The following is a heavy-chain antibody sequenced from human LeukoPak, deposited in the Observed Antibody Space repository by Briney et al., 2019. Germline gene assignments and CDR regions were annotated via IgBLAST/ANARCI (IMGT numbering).Heavy chain of an antibody. CDR1: GGSISTYY. D-gene: IGHD1-1*01. Sequence: SETLSLTCSVSGGSISTYYWSWIRPPPGKGLEWIGYVHYSGNTNYNPSLKSRVTISVDTSKNQFSLKVSSVTAADTAVYYCAREGTAGTNLNWFDSWGQGTLVTVSS. CDR2: VHYSGNT. J-gene: IGHJ5*01. V-gene: IGHV4-59*01. CDR3: AREGTAGTNLNWFDS.